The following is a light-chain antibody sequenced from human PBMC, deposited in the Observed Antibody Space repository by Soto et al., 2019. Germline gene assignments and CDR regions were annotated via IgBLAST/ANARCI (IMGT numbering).Light chain of an antibody. CDR3: QQSYSIPPIT. Sequence: DSPMTKSPSSLPASVGDRVTITCRASQSISSYLNWYQQKPGKAPKLLIYAASSLQSGVPSRFSGSGSGTDFTLTISSLQPEDFATYYCQQSYSIPPITFGQGTRLEIK. CDR2: AAS. CDR1: QSISSY. V-gene: IGKV1-39*01. J-gene: IGKJ5*01.